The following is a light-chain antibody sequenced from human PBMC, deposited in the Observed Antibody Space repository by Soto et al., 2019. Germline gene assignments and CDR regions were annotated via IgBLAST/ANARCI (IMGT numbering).Light chain of an antibody. CDR2: GAP. Sequence: EIVMTQSPDTLSVSPGERATLSCRASQSVRNNLAWYQQKPGLAPTLLIFGAPSRATGIPDRFSGSGSGTDFTLTISGLQPEDFAVYYCQQYGTSPGTFGQGTKVDIK. J-gene: IGKJ1*01. CDR3: QQYGTSPGT. V-gene: IGKV3-20*01. CDR1: QSVRNN.